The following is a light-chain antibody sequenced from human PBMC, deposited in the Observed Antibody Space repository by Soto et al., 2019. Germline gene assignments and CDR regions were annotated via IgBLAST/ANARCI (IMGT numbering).Light chain of an antibody. CDR2: AAS. V-gene: IGKV3-20*01. Sequence: EIVLTQSPGTLSLSPGERATLSFSASQSIITNYLAWYRQKPGQAPRLLIYAASSRATGIPDRFSGSGSGTDFTLTISRLEPEDFAVYYCHQYGTSVGTFGQGTKVDIK. J-gene: IGKJ1*01. CDR3: HQYGTSVGT. CDR1: QSIITNY.